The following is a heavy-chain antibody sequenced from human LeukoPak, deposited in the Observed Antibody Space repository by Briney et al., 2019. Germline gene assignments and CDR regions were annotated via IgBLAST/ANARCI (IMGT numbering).Heavy chain of an antibody. CDR3: ARGATFGCYYYYYMDV. V-gene: IGHV1-46*01. J-gene: IGHJ6*03. CDR1: GYTFTSYY. D-gene: IGHD5-24*01. Sequence: ASVKVSCKASGYTFTSYYMHWVRQAPGQGLEWMGIINPSGGSTSYAQKFQGRVTMTRDMSTSTVYMELSSLRSEDTAVYYCARGATFGCYYYYYMDVWGKGTTVTVSS. CDR2: INPSGGST.